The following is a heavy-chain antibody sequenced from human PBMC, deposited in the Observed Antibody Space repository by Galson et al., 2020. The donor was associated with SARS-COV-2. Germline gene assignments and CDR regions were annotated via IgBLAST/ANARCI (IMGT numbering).Heavy chain of an antibody. Sequence: ETSETLSLTCTVSGGSISSGDYYWSWIRQHPRKGLEWIGYIYYSGRTYYNPSLKSRVTISVDTSKNQFSLKLSSVIAADTAVYYCARVRTTGRHGYYYYGMDVWGQGTTVTVSS. CDR2: IYYSGRT. V-gene: IGHV4-31*03. J-gene: IGHJ6*02. CDR1: GGSISSGDYY. CDR3: ARVRTTGRHGYYYYGMDV. D-gene: IGHD1-1*01.